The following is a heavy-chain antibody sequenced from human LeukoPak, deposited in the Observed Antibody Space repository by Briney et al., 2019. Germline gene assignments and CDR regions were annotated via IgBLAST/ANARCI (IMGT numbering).Heavy chain of an antibody. V-gene: IGHV1-18*01. J-gene: IGHJ4*02. D-gene: IGHD3-3*01. Sequence: ASVKVSCKASGGTFSSYAISWVRQAPGQGLEWMGWISAYNGNTNYAQKLQGRVTMTTDTSTSTAYMELRSLRSDDTAVYYCARGMYYDFWSGYYQGLNFDYWGQGTLVTVSS. CDR1: GGTFSSYA. CDR3: ARGMYYDFWSGYYQGLNFDY. CDR2: ISAYNGNT.